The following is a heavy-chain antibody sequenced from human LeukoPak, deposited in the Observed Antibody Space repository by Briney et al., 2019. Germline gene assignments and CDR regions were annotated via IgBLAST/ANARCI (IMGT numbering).Heavy chain of an antibody. CDR3: ARWVEGSSSRTFDY. J-gene: IGHJ4*02. V-gene: IGHV4-30-2*01. D-gene: IGHD6-6*01. CDR2: IYHSGST. Sequence: PSETLSLTCTVSGRSISSGGYYWSWIRQPPGKGVEWIGYIYHSGSTYNNPSLKSRVTISVDRSKNQFSLKLSSVTAADTAVYYCARWVEGSSSRTFDYWGQGTLVTVSS. CDR1: GRSISSGGYY.